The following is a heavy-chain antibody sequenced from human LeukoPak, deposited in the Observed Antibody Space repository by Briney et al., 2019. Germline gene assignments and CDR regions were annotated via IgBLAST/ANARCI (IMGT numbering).Heavy chain of an antibody. V-gene: IGHV3-48*01. Sequence: GGSLRLSCTASGFTFSEYGIHWVRQAPGKGLEWVSYITSSSSTIYHADSVKGRFTISRDNAKNSLYLQVNSLRAEDTAVYYCARASYCSSITCYTGFDYWGQGTLVTVSS. CDR2: ITSSSSTI. CDR3: ARASYCSSITCYTGFDY. CDR1: GFTFSEYG. J-gene: IGHJ4*02. D-gene: IGHD2-2*02.